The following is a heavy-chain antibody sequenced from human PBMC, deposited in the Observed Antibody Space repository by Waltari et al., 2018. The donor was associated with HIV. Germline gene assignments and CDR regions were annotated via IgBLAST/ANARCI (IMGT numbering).Heavy chain of an antibody. CDR2: INPNSGGT. D-gene: IGHD4-4*01. V-gene: IGHV1-2*02. J-gene: IGHJ6*02. Sequence: QVQLVQSGAEVKKPGASVKVSCKASGYTFTGYYMHWVRPAPGQGLEWRGWINPNSGGTNYARKFQGRVTMTRDTSISTAYMELSRLRSDDTAVYYCARAFSVYSRFSDRRDVDVWGQGTTVTVSS. CDR1: GYTFTGYY. CDR3: ARAFSVYSRFSDRRDVDV.